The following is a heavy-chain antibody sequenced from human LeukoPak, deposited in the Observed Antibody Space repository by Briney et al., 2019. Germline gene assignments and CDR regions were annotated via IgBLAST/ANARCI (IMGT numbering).Heavy chain of an antibody. Sequence: PGGSLRLSCAVSGFTFSRYSMNWVRQAPGEGLEWVSSISNTGSYISYADFVKGRFSISRDNAKNSLYLQMTSLRAEDMAVYYCARFLGTDFWSGYGPNPDDSFDIWGQGTMVTVSS. CDR3: ARFLGTDFWSGYGPNPDDSFDI. CDR1: GFTFSRYS. V-gene: IGHV3-21*01. D-gene: IGHD3-3*01. J-gene: IGHJ3*02. CDR2: ISNTGSYI.